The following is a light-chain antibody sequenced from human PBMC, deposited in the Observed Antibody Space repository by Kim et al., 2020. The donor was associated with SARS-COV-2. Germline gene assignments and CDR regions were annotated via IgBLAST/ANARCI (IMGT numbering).Light chain of an antibody. Sequence: AAVKLTCPLSSGHGGYAIAWHQQRPEKGPRFLMKLNSDGSHFKGDGFPDRFSGSSSGAERYLTISSLQSEDEADYYCQTWGTGIRVFGGGTQLTVL. CDR3: QTWGTGIRV. CDR1: SGHGGYA. V-gene: IGLV4-69*01. J-gene: IGLJ2*01. CDR2: LNSDGSH.